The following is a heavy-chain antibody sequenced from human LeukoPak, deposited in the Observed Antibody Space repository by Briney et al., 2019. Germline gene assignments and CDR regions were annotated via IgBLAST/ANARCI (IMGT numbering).Heavy chain of an antibody. V-gene: IGHV1-3*03. CDR1: GYTFTSYA. CDR2: INAGNGNT. CDR3: ARGPHGSGSYWFTDYYYMDV. D-gene: IGHD3-10*01. Sequence: GASVKVSCKASGYTFTSYAMHWVRQAPGQRLEWMGWINAGNGNTKYSQEFQGRVTITRDTSASTAYMELSSLRSEDMAVYYCARGPHGSGSYWFTDYYYMDVWGKGTTVTVSS. J-gene: IGHJ6*03.